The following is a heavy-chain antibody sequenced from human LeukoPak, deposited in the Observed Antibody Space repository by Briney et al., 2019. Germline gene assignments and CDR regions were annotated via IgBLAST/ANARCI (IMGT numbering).Heavy chain of an antibody. CDR3: ATGAPTMVRGVRDAFDI. D-gene: IGHD3-10*01. CDR1: GYTFTSYD. CDR2: MNPNSGNT. J-gene: IGHJ3*02. Sequence: ASVKVSCKASGYTFTSYDINWVRQATGQGLEWMGWMNPNSGNTGYAQKFQGRVTMTEDTSRDTAYMELSSLRSEDTAVYYCATGAPTMVRGVRDAFDIWGQGTMVTVSS. V-gene: IGHV1-8*01.